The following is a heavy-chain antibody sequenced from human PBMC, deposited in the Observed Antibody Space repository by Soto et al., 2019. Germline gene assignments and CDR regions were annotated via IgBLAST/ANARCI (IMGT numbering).Heavy chain of an antibody. V-gene: IGHV3-53*01. D-gene: IGHD6-13*01. CDR1: GFTVSSNY. J-gene: IGHJ6*02. Sequence: GGSLRLSCAASGFTVSSNYMSWVRQAPGKGLEWVSVIYSGGSTYYADSVKGRFPISRDNSKNTLYLQMNSLRAEDTAVYYCARDQIAAAGTAYYYGMDVWGQGTTVTVSS. CDR2: IYSGGST. CDR3: ARDQIAAAGTAYYYGMDV.